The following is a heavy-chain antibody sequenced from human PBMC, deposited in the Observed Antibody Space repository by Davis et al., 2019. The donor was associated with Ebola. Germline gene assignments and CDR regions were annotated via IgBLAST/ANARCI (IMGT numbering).Heavy chain of an antibody. Sequence: GESLKISCAASGFTFNTYPMHWVRQAPGKGLEWVAVISYDGSNKYYADSVKGRFTISRDNSKNTLYLQMNSLRAEDTAVYYCARWHNYYDSSGYYWGQGTLVTVSS. J-gene: IGHJ4*02. CDR3: ARWHNYYDSSGYY. V-gene: IGHV3-30*04. CDR1: GFTFNTYP. CDR2: ISYDGSNK. D-gene: IGHD3-22*01.